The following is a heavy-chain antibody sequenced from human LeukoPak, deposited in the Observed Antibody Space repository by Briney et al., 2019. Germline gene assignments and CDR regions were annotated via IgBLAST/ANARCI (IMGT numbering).Heavy chain of an antibody. J-gene: IGHJ6*02. Sequence: ASVKVSCKVSGYTLTELPMHWVRQAPGKGLEWMGGFDPEDGETIYAQKFQGRVTMTEDTSTDTAYMELSSLRSEDTAVYYCATDSGDYGDYVRSGEKRYYYYGMDVWGQGTTVTVSS. D-gene: IGHD4-17*01. CDR2: FDPEDGET. V-gene: IGHV1-24*01. CDR3: ATDSGDYGDYVRSGEKRYYYYGMDV. CDR1: GYTLTELP.